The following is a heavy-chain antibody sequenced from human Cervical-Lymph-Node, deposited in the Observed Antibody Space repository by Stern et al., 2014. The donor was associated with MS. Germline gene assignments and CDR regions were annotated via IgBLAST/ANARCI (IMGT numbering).Heavy chain of an antibody. CDR3: ARRCAFRDGYNCLDY. J-gene: IGHJ4*02. D-gene: IGHD5-24*01. V-gene: IGHV5-51*01. CDR2: IYPGDSDT. CDR1: GYSFTTSW. Sequence: VQLVQSGAEVKKPGESLKISCKGSGYSFTTSWIGWVRQMPGKGLEWMGIIYPGDSDTRYSPSFQGQVTLSADKSISTAYLQWSSLKASDTAMYYGARRCAFRDGYNCLDYWGQGTLVTVSS.